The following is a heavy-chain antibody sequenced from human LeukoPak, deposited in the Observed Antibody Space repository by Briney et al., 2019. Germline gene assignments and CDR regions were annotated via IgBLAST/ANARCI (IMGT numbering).Heavy chain of an antibody. CDR2: ISYDGSNK. J-gene: IGHJ4*02. CDR3: ARDRYSSSWYDGDYDNYFDY. V-gene: IGHV3-30-3*01. D-gene: IGHD6-13*01. Sequence: PGRSLRLSCAASGFTFSSYAMHWVRQAPGKGLERVAVISYDGSNKYYADSVKGRFTISRDNSKNTLYLQMNSLRAEDTAVYYCARDRYSSSWYDGDYDNYFDYWGQGTLVTVSS. CDR1: GFTFSSYA.